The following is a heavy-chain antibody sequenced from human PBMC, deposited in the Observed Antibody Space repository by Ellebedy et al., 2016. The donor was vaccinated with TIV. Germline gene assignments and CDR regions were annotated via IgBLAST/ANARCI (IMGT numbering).Heavy chain of an antibody. D-gene: IGHD1-26*01. CDR1: GFTFTRYY. V-gene: IGHV1-46*01. CDR3: AREGASAGADYFDY. CDR2: VNPGGGRT. J-gene: IGHJ4*02. Sequence: AASVKVSCKASGFTFTRYYIHWVRQAPGQGLEWIGRVNPGGGRTKFAPNFQGRLTMTRDTSTSAVYMEVRSLRSDDTAVYYCAREGASAGADYFDYWGQGTLVIVSS.